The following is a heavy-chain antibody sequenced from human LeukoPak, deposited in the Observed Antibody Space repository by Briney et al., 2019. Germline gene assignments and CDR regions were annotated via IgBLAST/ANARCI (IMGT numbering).Heavy chain of an antibody. D-gene: IGHD6-13*01. J-gene: IGHJ4*02. CDR1: GFTFSSYS. CDR3: ATRCSSCFYFDY. CDR2: ISSSSSYI. V-gene: IGHV3-21*01. Sequence: PGVSLTLSCAASGFTFSSYSMNWVRQAPGKGLEWVSSISSSSSYIYYADSEKGRFTISRDNAKNSLYLQMNSLRAEDTAVYYCATRCSSCFYFDYWGQGTLVTVSS.